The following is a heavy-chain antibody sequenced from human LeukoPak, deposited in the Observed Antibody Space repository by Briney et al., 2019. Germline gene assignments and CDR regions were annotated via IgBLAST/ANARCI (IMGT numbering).Heavy chain of an antibody. Sequence: SETLSLTCAVYGGSFSGYYWSWIRQPPGKGLEWIGEINHSGSTNYNPSLKSRVTISVDTSKNQFSLKLSSVTAADTAVYYCVRGRFIQLWLNYFDYWGQGTLVTVSS. CDR2: INHSGST. D-gene: IGHD5-18*01. V-gene: IGHV4-34*01. CDR1: GGSFSGYY. J-gene: IGHJ4*02. CDR3: VRGRFIQLWLNYFDY.